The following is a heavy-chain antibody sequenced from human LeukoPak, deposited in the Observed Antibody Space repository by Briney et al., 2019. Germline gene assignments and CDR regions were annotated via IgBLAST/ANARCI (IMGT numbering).Heavy chain of an antibody. J-gene: IGHJ4*02. CDR2: ISYDGSNK. CDR1: GFTFSSYG. Sequence: PGGSLRLSCAASGFTFSSYGMHWVRQAPGKGLEWVAVISYDGSNKYYADSVKGRFTISRDNAKNSLYLQMNSLRAEDTALYHCAKDIGRDGYNTLDYWGQGTLVTVSS. D-gene: IGHD5-24*01. V-gene: IGHV3-30*18. CDR3: AKDIGRDGYNTLDY.